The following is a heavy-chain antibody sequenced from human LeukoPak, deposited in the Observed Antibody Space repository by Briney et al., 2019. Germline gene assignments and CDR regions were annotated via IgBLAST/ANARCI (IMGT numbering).Heavy chain of an antibody. Sequence: SETLSLTCTVSGGSISSGSYYWSWIRQPAGKGLEWIGRIYTGGSTNYNPSLKSRVTISVDTSKNQFSLKLSSVTAADTAVYYCASEAPYYYDSSGYFDYWGQGTLVTVSS. J-gene: IGHJ4*02. CDR2: IYTGGST. V-gene: IGHV4-61*02. CDR3: ASEAPYYYDSSGYFDY. D-gene: IGHD3-22*01. CDR1: GGSISSGSYY.